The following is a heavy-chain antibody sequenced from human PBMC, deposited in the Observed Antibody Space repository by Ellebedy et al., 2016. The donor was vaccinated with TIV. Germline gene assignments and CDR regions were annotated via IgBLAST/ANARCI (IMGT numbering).Heavy chain of an antibody. CDR3: ATDEAGYNWNPRGGMDV. CDR2: INNGGRTT. D-gene: IGHD1-20*01. V-gene: IGHV3-23*01. CDR1: GFTFSGYA. Sequence: PGGSLRLSCVASGFTFSGYAMSWVRQAPGKGLEWVSGINNGGRTTSYADSVKGRFTISRDNSRSTLYLQMNSLRAEDTAIYYCATDEAGYNWNPRGGMDVWGQGTTVTVSS. J-gene: IGHJ6*02.